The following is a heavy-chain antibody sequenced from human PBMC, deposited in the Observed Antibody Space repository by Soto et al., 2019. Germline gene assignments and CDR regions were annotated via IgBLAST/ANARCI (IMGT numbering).Heavy chain of an antibody. D-gene: IGHD6-19*01. V-gene: IGHV1-18*01. Sequence: ASVKVSCKASGYTFTRYGISWVRQAPGQGLEWMGWISAYNGNMNYAKKVQGRVTMTTDTTTSTAYMELRSLRSDDTAVYYCAEDGQKAVAGIGLDYWGQGTQVTV. CDR3: AEDGQKAVAGIGLDY. J-gene: IGHJ4*02. CDR2: ISAYNGNM. CDR1: GYTFTRYG.